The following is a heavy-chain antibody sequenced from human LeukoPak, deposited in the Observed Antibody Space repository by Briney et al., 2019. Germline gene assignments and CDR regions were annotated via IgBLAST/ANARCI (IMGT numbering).Heavy chain of an antibody. CDR3: ARGWTVVTPIDY. CDR2: MYYSGST. Sequence: SETLSLTCSVSGASISSSAYFWGWIRQPPGKGLEWIGSMYYSGSTYYNPSLKSRVTISVDTSKNQFSLKLSSVTAADTAVYYCARGWTVVTPIDYWGQGTLVTVSS. CDR1: GASISSSAYF. D-gene: IGHD4-23*01. J-gene: IGHJ4*02. V-gene: IGHV4-39*07.